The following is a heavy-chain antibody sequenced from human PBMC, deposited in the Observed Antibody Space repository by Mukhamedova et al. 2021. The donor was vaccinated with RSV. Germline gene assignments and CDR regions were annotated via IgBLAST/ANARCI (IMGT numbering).Heavy chain of an antibody. Sequence: GSTNYNPSLKSRVTISVDTSKNQFSLKLSSVTAADTAVYYCARASPYRGARGVYGMDVWGQGTTVTVSS. D-gene: IGHD1-26*01. CDR2: GST. V-gene: IGHV4-59*01. J-gene: IGHJ6*02. CDR3: ARASPYRGARGVYGMDV.